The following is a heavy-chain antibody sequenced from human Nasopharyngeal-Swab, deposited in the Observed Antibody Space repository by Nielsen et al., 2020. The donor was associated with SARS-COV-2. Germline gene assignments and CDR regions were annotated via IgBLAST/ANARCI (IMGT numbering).Heavy chain of an antibody. CDR3: ARASSWAYYYYGMDV. J-gene: IGHJ6*02. CDR2: INHSGST. Sequence: SETLSLTCAVYVGSFSGYYWSWIRQPPGKGLEWIGEINHSGSTNYNPSLKSRVTISVDTSKNQFSVKLSSVTAADTAVYYCARASSWAYYYYGMDVWGQGTTVTVSS. V-gene: IGHV4-34*01. CDR1: VGSFSGYY. D-gene: IGHD6-13*01.